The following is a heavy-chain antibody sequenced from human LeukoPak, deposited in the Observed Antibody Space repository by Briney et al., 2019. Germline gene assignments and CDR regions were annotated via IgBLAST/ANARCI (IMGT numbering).Heavy chain of an antibody. J-gene: IGHJ3*02. CDR1: GGSISSSSYY. Sequence: SETLSLTCTVSGGSISSSSYYWGWIRQPPGKGLEWIGSIYYSGSTYYNPSLKSRLTISVDTSKNQFSLKLSSVTAADTAVCYCARHGAGLSYDFWSGYPTDAFDIWGQGTMVTVSS. CDR3: ARHGAGLSYDFWSGYPTDAFDI. D-gene: IGHD3-3*01. CDR2: IYYSGST. V-gene: IGHV4-39*01.